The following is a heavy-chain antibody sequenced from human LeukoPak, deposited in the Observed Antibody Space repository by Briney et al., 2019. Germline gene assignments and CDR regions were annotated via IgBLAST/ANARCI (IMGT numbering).Heavy chain of an antibody. CDR3: ARGSGFGELFPSDY. J-gene: IGHJ4*02. Sequence: ASVKVSCKASGYTFTGYYMHWVRQAPGQGLEWMGWINPNSGGTNYAQKFQGRVTMTRDTSISTAYMELSRLRSGDTAVYYCARGSGFGELFPSDYWGQGTLVTVSS. V-gene: IGHV1-2*02. CDR2: INPNSGGT. D-gene: IGHD3-10*01. CDR1: GYTFTGYY.